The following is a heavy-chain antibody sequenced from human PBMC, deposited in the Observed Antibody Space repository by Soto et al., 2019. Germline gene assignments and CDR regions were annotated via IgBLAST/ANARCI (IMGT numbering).Heavy chain of an antibody. CDR2: INPNSGGT. Sequence: QVQLVQSGAEVKKPGASVKVSCKASGYTFTGYYMHWVRQAPGQGLEWMGWINPNSGGTNYAQKFQGWVTMTRDTAMSTADMELSRLRAEDTAVYYCARGTVVVGAARNNWFDPWGKGTLVTVSS. CDR3: ARGTVVVGAARNNWFDP. CDR1: GYTFTGYY. V-gene: IGHV1-2*04. J-gene: IGHJ5*02. D-gene: IGHD2-15*01.